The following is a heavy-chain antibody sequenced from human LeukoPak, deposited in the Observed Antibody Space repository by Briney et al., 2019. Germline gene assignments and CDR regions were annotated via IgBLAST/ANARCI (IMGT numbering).Heavy chain of an antibody. Sequence: GGSLRLSCAASGFTFSSYSMNWVRQAPGKGLEWVSYISSSSSTIYYADSVKGRFTISRDNAKNSLYLQMNSLRAEDTAVYYCARDRGGSGYPETFGYWGQGTLVTVSS. V-gene: IGHV3-48*04. CDR3: ARDRGGSGYPETFGY. CDR2: ISSSSSTI. CDR1: GFTFSSYS. J-gene: IGHJ4*02. D-gene: IGHD3-22*01.